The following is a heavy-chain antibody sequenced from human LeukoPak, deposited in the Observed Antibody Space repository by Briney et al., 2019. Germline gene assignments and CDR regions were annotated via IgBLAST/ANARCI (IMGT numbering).Heavy chain of an antibody. D-gene: IGHD3-22*01. Sequence: GGSLRLSCAASGFTFDDYAMHWVRQAPGKGLEWVSGISWNSGSIGYADSVKGRFTISRDNAKNSLYLQMNSLRAEDTALYYCAKDYYDSSGYYYFDYWGQGTLVTVSP. CDR1: GFTFDDYA. J-gene: IGHJ4*02. CDR2: ISWNSGSI. V-gene: IGHV3-9*01. CDR3: AKDYYDSSGYYYFDY.